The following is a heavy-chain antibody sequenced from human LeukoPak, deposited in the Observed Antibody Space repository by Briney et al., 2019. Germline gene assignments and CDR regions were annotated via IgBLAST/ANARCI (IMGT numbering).Heavy chain of an antibody. CDR2: ISSSSSTI. Sequence: GGSLRLSCAASGFTFSSYSMNWVRQAPGKGLEWVSYISSSSSTIYYADSVKGRFTISRDNAKNSLYLHMNSLRAEDTAVYYCARAGLRYFDWSDYWGQGTLVTVSS. J-gene: IGHJ4*02. V-gene: IGHV3-48*04. D-gene: IGHD3-9*01. CDR3: ARAGLRYFDWSDY. CDR1: GFTFSSYS.